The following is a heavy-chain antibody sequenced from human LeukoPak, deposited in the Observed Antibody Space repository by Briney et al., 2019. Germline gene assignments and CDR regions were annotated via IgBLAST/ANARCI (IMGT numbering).Heavy chain of an antibody. CDR2: ISAYNGST. Sequence: ASVKVSCTASGYTFTSSGISWVRQAPGQGLEWMGWISAYNGSTNYAQKLQGRVTTTTETSTTTACLELRSLTSNDTAVYYCPSDGHFGVVSTAYWGQGTLVADCS. CDR1: GYTFTSSG. V-gene: IGHV1-18*01. CDR3: PSDGHFGVVSTAY. D-gene: IGHD3-3*01. J-gene: IGHJ4*02.